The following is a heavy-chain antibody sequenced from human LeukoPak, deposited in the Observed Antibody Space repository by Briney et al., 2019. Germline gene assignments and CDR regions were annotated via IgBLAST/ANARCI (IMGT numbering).Heavy chain of an antibody. CDR2: IIPILGIA. J-gene: IGHJ4*02. Sequence: SVKVSCKASGYTFTSYGISWVRQAPGQGLEWMGRIIPILGIANYAQKFQGRVTITADKSTSTAYMELSSLRSEDTAVYYCARGGLELSFDYWGQGTLVTVSS. CDR1: GYTFTSYG. CDR3: ARGGLELSFDY. D-gene: IGHD1-7*01. V-gene: IGHV1-69*04.